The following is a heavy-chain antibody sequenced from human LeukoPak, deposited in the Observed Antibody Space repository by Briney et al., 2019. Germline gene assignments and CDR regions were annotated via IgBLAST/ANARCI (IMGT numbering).Heavy chain of an antibody. CDR1: GGSTSSYY. J-gene: IGHJ4*02. CDR2: IFYSGST. CDR3: ARHVLLRPSRFFDY. Sequence: SETLSLTCTVSGGSTSSYYWSWIRQPPAQGLEWIGNIFYSGSTTYNPSLKSRVTISIDTSKNQFSLKLSFVTAADTAVYYCARHVLLRPSRFFDYWGQGALVTVSS. V-gene: IGHV4-59*08. D-gene: IGHD3-10*01.